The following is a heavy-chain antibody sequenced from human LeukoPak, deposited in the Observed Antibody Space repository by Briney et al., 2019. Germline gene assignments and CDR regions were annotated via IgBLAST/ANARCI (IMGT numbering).Heavy chain of an antibody. CDR3: ARAGYCSATTCQWVPLV. V-gene: IGHV4-59*01. CDR1: GGSISTYY. Sequence: PSETLSPTCTVSGGSISTYYWVWIRQSPGKGLKWIGYVSYSGNTNYNPSLKSRVTISVDTSKNQLSLKLSFMTAADTAVYYCARAGYCSATTCQWVPLVWGQGTTVTVSS. CDR2: VSYSGNT. D-gene: IGHD6-19*01. J-gene: IGHJ6*02.